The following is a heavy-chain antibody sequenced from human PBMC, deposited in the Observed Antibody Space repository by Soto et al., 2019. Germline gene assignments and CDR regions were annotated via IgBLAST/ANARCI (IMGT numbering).Heavy chain of an antibody. J-gene: IGHJ6*02. D-gene: IGHD2-2*01. CDR1: GGTFSSYA. CDR3: ARSQGSSTSLEIYYYYYYGMDV. CDR2: IIPISGTA. Sequence: QVQLVQSGAEVKKPGSSVKVSCKASGGTFSSYAISWVRQAPGQGLEWMGGIIPISGTANYAEKFQGRVTITADESTSTAYVELRSLSSEDTAVYYCARSQGSSTSLEIYYYYYYGMDVWGQGTTVTVSS. V-gene: IGHV1-69*01.